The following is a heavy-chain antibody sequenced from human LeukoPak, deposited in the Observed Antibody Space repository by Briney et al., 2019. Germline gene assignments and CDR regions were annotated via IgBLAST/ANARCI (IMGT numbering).Heavy chain of an antibody. Sequence: PSETLSLTCAVYGGSFSGYYWSWVRQPPGKGLEWIGYIYYSGSTNYNPSLKSRVTMSVDTSKIQFSLNLTSVTAADTAVYYCARDFGSGREEGWFDPWGQGTLVTVSS. V-gene: IGHV4-59*01. CDR3: ARDFGSGREEGWFDP. D-gene: IGHD3-3*01. CDR2: IYYSGST. J-gene: IGHJ5*02. CDR1: GGSFSGYY.